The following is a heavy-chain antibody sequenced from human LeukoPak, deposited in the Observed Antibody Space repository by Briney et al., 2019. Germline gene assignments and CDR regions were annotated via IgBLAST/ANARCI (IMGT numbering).Heavy chain of an antibody. CDR1: GGSISSYY. V-gene: IGHV4-59*08. D-gene: IGHD5-18*01. J-gene: IGHJ4*02. Sequence: SETLSLTCTVSGGSISSYYWSWLRQPPGKGLEWLGYIYYSGSTNYTPSLKSRVTISVDTSKNQFSLKLSSVTAADTAVYYCARHEAAMANFDYWGQGTLVTVSS. CDR3: ARHEAAMANFDY. CDR2: IYYSGST.